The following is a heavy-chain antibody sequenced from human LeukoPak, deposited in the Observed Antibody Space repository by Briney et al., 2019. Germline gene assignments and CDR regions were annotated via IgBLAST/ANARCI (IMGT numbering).Heavy chain of an antibody. J-gene: IGHJ4*02. Sequence: SEILSLTCAVYGGSFSGYYWSWIRRPPGKGLEWIGEINHSGSTNYNPSLKSRVTISVDTSKNQFSLKLSSVTAADTAVYYCARAPSGIDYWGQGTLVTVSS. V-gene: IGHV4-34*01. CDR3: ARAPSGIDY. CDR1: GGSFSGYY. CDR2: INHSGST.